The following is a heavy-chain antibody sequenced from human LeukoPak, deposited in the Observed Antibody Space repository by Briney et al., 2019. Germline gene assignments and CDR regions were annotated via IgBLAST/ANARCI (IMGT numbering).Heavy chain of an antibody. CDR3: ASSIAAAGTGFDY. V-gene: IGHV1/OR15-2*01. D-gene: IGHD6-13*01. Sequence: ASVKVSCKASGYTFTGYYMHWVRQAPGQGLEWMGCVTSYNANTNYEQKVQGRVTVTTDTSTSTAYMELSRLRSDDTAVYYCASSIAAAGTGFDYWGQGTLVTVSS. CDR2: VTSYNANT. CDR1: GYTFTGYY. J-gene: IGHJ4*02.